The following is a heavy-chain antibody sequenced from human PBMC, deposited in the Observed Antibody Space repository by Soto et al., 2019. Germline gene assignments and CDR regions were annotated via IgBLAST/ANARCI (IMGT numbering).Heavy chain of an antibody. V-gene: IGHV5-51*01. D-gene: IGHD5-18*01. CDR1: GYTFTNFW. CDR3: ARIPKGGSYVHDY. CDR2: IYPGDSDT. Sequence: GESLKISCKGSGYTFTNFWIGWVRQMPGKGLEWMGIIYPGDSDTSYSPSFQGLITVSADKSINTAYLQWSSLKASDTAMYFRARIPKGGSYVHDYWGQGTLVTVSS. J-gene: IGHJ4*02.